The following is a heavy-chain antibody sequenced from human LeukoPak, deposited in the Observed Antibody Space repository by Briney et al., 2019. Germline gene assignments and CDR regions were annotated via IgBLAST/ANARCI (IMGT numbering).Heavy chain of an antibody. CDR3: ARDPDYSSSWYPKFVDY. D-gene: IGHD6-13*01. Sequence: GGSLRLSCAASGFTFRSYGMSWVRQAPGKGLDWVAFILYDGTNKYYADSVKGRFTISRDNAKNSLYLQMNSLRAEDTAVYYCARDPDYSSSWYPKFVDYWGQGTLVTVSS. J-gene: IGHJ4*02. V-gene: IGHV3-30*02. CDR2: ILYDGTNK. CDR1: GFTFRSYG.